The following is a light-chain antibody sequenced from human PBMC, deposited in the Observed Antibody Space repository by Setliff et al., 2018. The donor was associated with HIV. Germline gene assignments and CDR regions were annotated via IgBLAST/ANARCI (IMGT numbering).Light chain of an antibody. CDR2: EVN. Sequence: QSALAQPASISGSPGQSITISCTGTSSDVGAFDYVSWYQQHPGKAPKLMIFEVNYRPSGISNRFSGSKSGNTASLTISGLQAEDEAGYYCSSFTTTSTVVFGGGTKVTVL. CDR3: SSFTTTSTVV. J-gene: IGLJ2*01. CDR1: SSDVGAFDY. V-gene: IGLV2-14*01.